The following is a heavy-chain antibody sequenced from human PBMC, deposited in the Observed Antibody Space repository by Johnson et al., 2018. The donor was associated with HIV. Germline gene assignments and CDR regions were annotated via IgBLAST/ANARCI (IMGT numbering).Heavy chain of an antibody. V-gene: IGHV3-30*03. CDR3: ARARGAFDI. J-gene: IGHJ3*02. CDR2: ISYDGSNK. CDR1: GFTFSSYG. Sequence: VQLVESGGGVVQHGRSLRLSCAASGFTFSSYGMHWVRQAPGKGLEWVAVISYDGSNKYYADSVKGRFTISRDNSKNTLYLQMNSLRAEDTAVYYCARARGAFDIWGQGTMVTVSS.